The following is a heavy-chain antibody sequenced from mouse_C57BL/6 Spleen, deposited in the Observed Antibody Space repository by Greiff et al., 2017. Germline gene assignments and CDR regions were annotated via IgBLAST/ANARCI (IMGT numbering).Heavy chain of an antibody. V-gene: IGHV1-81*01. D-gene: IGHD2-4*01. CDR2: IYPRSGNT. CDR3: ARRDYDYDPFDY. J-gene: IGHJ2*01. CDR1: GYTFTSYG. Sequence: QVQLQQSGAELARPGASVKLSCKASGYTFTSYGISWVKQRTGQGLEWIGEIYPRSGNTYYNEKFKGKATLTADKSSSTAYMELRSLTSEDSAVYFCARRDYDYDPFDYWGQGTTLTVSS.